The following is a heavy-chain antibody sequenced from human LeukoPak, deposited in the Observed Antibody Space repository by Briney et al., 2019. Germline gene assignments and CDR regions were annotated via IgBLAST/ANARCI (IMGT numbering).Heavy chain of an antibody. J-gene: IGHJ4*02. Sequence: GGSLRLSCAASGFTFSSYWMHWVRQAPGKGLFWVSRINKDGRTITYADSVKGRFTVSRDNAKNTLYLQMNSLRAEDTAVYYCARTGSGNYLLDYWGQGTLVTVSS. CDR3: ARTGSGNYLLDY. CDR1: GFTFSSYW. CDR2: INKDGRTI. D-gene: IGHD1-26*01. V-gene: IGHV3-74*03.